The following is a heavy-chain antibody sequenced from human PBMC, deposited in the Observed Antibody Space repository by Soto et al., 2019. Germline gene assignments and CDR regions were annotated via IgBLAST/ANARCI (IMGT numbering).Heavy chain of an antibody. Sequence: HPGGSLRLSCAASGFTFSYYWMHWVRQAPGQGLVWVSRIHSDGSSATYADSVKGRFTISRDNAKNTLYLQMNSLRAEDTAVYYCAIRASYYDSSGYFDYWGQGT. CDR3: AIRASYYDSSGYFDY. CDR1: GFTFSYYW. CDR2: IHSDGSSA. J-gene: IGHJ4*02. D-gene: IGHD3-22*01. V-gene: IGHV3-74*01.